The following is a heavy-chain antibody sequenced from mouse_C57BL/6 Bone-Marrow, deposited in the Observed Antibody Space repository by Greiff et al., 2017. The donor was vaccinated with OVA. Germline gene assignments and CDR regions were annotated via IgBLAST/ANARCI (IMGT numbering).Heavy chain of an antibody. CDR2: IYIGSGYT. J-gene: IGHJ2*01. CDR1: GYTFTSYG. D-gene: IGHD1-1*01. CDR3: ARTYYYGSSYDYFDY. Sequence: EVQLQQSGAELVRPGSSVKMSCKTSGYTFTSYGINWVKQRPGQGLEWIGYIYIGSGYTEYNEKFKGKATLTSDTSSSTAYMQLSSLTSEDSAIYFCARTYYYGSSYDYFDYWGQGTTLTVSS. V-gene: IGHV1-58*01.